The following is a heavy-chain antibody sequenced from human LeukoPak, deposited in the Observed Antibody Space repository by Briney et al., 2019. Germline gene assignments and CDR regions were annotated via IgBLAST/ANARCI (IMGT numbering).Heavy chain of an antibody. V-gene: IGHV3-23*01. J-gene: IGHJ4*02. D-gene: IGHD2-15*01. CDR2: ISGSGGST. CDR1: GFTFSSYA. Sequence: PGGSLRLSCAASGFTFSSYAMSWVRQAPGKGLEWVSGISGSGGSTYYADSVKGRFTISRDNSKNTLYLQMNSLRAEDTAVYYCAKDMSGRGYDPSDYWGQGTLVTVSS. CDR3: AKDMSGRGYDPSDY.